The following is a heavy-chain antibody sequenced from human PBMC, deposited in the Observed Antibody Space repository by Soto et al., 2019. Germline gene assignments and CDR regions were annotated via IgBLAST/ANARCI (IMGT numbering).Heavy chain of an antibody. CDR2: IWDDGNTK. CDR1: GFTFNSYG. CDR3: ARPLAAPLAAPYYYGMDV. D-gene: IGHD6-19*01. J-gene: IGHJ6*02. Sequence: LRISCKASGFTFNSYGYNWVRQAPGKGLEWVAVIWDDGNTKYYADSVKGRFTISRDNLRSTVYLQMNSLTAEDTAVYYCARPLAAPLAAPYYYGMDVWGQGTTVTVSS. V-gene: IGHV3-33*01.